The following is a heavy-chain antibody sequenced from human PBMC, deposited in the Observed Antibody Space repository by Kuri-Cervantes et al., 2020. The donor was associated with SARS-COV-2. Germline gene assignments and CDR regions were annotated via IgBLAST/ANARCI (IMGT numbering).Heavy chain of an antibody. V-gene: IGHV1-2*02. D-gene: IGHD2-2*01. CDR3: ARDISSYYYYYYMDV. CDR2: INPNSGGT. CDR1: GYTFTGYY. Sequence: ASVKVSCKASGYTFTGYYMHWVRQAPGQGLEWMGWINPNSGGTNYAQKFQGRVTMTRDTSISTAYMELSRLRSDDTAVYYCARDISSYYYYYYMDVWGKGTTVTVSS. J-gene: IGHJ6*03.